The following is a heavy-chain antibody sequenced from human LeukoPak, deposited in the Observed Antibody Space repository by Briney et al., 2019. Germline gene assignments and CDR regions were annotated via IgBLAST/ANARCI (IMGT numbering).Heavy chain of an antibody. V-gene: IGHV3-30*03. CDR3: AREGDYGDYVDY. D-gene: IGHD4-17*01. Sequence: GGSLRLSCAASGFTFSSYGMHWVRQAPGKGLEWVAVISYDGSNKYYADSVKGRFTISRDNSKNTLYLQMNSLRAEDTAVYYCAREGDYGDYVDYWGQGTLVTVSS. CDR1: GFTFSSYG. CDR2: ISYDGSNK. J-gene: IGHJ4*02.